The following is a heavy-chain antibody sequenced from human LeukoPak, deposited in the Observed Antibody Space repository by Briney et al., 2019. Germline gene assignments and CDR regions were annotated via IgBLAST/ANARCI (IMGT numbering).Heavy chain of an antibody. CDR2: IYHSGST. J-gene: IGHJ6*03. Sequence: PSETLSLTCTVSGYSISSGYYWGWIRQPPGKGLEWIGSIYHSGSTYYNPSLKSRVTISVDTSKNQFSLKLSSVTAADTAVYYCARAPHRYYYGSGSYFPSYYYYMDVWGKGTTVTVSS. D-gene: IGHD3-10*01. CDR3: ARAPHRYYYGSGSYFPSYYYYMDV. CDR1: GYSISSGYY. V-gene: IGHV4-38-2*02.